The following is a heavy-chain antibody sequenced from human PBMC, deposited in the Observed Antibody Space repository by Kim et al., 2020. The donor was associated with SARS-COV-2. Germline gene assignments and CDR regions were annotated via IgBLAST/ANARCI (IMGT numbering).Heavy chain of an antibody. V-gene: IGHV1-18*01. D-gene: IGHD6-13*01. Sequence: AQKLQGRVTMPTETSTSTAYMELRSLRSDDTAVYYCARGGPGYSSSWFDYWGQGTLVTVSS. J-gene: IGHJ4*02. CDR3: ARGGPGYSSSWFDY.